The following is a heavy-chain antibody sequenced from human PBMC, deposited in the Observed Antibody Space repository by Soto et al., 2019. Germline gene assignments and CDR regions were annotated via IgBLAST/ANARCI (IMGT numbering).Heavy chain of an antibody. V-gene: IGHV3-48*02. Sequence: EVPLVESGGGLVQPGGSLRLSCAASGFTFSTYSMNWVRQAPGKGLEWVSYISSSSTTIYYADSVKGRFTIPRDNXXSSLDLQLYSLRDDDTAVYYCARGLDGARREYFQSLGQGTMVAVSS. CDR2: ISSSSTTI. CDR3: ARGLDGARREYFQS. D-gene: IGHD4-17*01. J-gene: IGHJ1*01. CDR1: GFTFSTYS.